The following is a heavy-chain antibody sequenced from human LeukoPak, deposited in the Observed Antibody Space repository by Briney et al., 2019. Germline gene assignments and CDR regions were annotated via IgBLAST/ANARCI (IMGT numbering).Heavy chain of an antibody. Sequence: GASVKVSCKASGYTFTGYYMHWVRQAPGQGLEWMGWINPNSGGTNYAQKFQGRVTMTRDTSISTAYMEPSSLRSEDTAVYYCARGPLLWFGGGFGYYYYYMDVWGKGTTVTISS. CDR3: ARGPLLWFGGGFGYYYYYMDV. J-gene: IGHJ6*03. CDR1: GYTFTGYY. V-gene: IGHV1-2*02. D-gene: IGHD3-10*01. CDR2: INPNSGGT.